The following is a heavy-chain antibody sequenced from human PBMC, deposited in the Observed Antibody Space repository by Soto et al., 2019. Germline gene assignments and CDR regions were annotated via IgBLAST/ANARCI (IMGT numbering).Heavy chain of an antibody. J-gene: IGHJ5*02. CDR3: ARGWRFDP. Sequence: ETLSLTCGVYGGSFSGYQWNWIRQSPGQGLEWIGEINHSGTTKYNPSLESRINLSVDTSKKQFSLKMFSVTAADTAIYYCARGWRFDPWGQGTQVTVSS. D-gene: IGHD1-1*01. CDR1: GGSFSGYQ. V-gene: IGHV4-34*01. CDR2: INHSGTT.